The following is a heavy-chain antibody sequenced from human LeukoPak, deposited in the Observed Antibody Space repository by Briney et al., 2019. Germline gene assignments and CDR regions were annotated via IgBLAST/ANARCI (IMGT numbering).Heavy chain of an antibody. V-gene: IGHV4-34*01. CDR3: ARGHVLRYFDWFDY. J-gene: IGHJ4*02. D-gene: IGHD3-9*01. CDR1: GGSFSGYY. Sequence: SETLSLTCAVYGGSFSGYYWSWIRQPPGKGLEWIGEINHSGRTNYNPSLKSRVTISVDTSKNQFSLKLSSVTAADTAVYYCARGHVLRYFDWFDYWGQGTLVTVSS. CDR2: INHSGRT.